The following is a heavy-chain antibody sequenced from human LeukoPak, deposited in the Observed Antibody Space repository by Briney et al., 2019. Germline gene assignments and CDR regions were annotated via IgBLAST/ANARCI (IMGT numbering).Heavy chain of an antibody. V-gene: IGHV3-30*02. Sequence: PGGTLRLSCAVSGFTFSSYGMLCVRQAPAKGLEEVAFIRYDGSNKYYADSVKGRFTISRDNSKNTLYLQMNSVRAEDTAVYYCAKDSFGWEQLGYAFEIWGQGTMVTVAS. J-gene: IGHJ3*02. CDR2: IRYDGSNK. CDR3: AKDSFGWEQLGYAFEI. CDR1: GFTFSSYG. D-gene: IGHD6-6*01.